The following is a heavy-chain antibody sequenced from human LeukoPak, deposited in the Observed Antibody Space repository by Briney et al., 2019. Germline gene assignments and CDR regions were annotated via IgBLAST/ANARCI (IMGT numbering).Heavy chain of an antibody. J-gene: IGHJ5*02. V-gene: IGHV3-74*01. D-gene: IGHD2-2*03. Sequence: GGSLRLSCAASAFTFNTYWMHWVRQVPGRGLEWVSRINGDESSTNYADSVKGRFTISRDNSKNTLYLQMNSLRAEDTAVYYCAKNWLDIVVVPAAIRWFDPWGQGTLVTVSS. CDR3: AKNWLDIVVVPAAIRWFDP. CDR1: AFTFNTYW. CDR2: INGDESST.